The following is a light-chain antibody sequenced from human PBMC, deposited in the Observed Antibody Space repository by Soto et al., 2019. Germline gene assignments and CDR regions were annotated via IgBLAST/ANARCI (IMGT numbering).Light chain of an antibody. CDR3: SSFTSRFTFV. CDR2: EVS. Sequence: QSVLTQPASVSGSPGQSITISCTGTSSDVGGYNYVSWYQQHPGKAPKLIIFEVSYRPSGISNRFSASKSGDTASLTISGLQADDEADYYCSSFTSRFTFVFGTGTKVTVL. J-gene: IGLJ1*01. V-gene: IGLV2-14*01. CDR1: SSDVGGYNY.